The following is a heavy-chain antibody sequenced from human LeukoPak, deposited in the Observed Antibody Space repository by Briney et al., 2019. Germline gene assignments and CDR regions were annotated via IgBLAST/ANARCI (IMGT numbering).Heavy chain of an antibody. CDR2: MTNTGSII. D-gene: IGHD4-17*01. J-gene: IGHJ4*02. V-gene: IGHV3-48*03. Sequence: TGGSLRLSCAASGFTFSNFDMNWVRQAPGKGLEWVSYMTNTGSIIYYADSVKGRFTISRDNSKNTLYLQMNSLRAEDTAVYYCARDRDRVTTPGAPDYWGQGTLVTVSS. CDR3: ARDRDRVTTPGAPDY. CDR1: GFTFSNFD.